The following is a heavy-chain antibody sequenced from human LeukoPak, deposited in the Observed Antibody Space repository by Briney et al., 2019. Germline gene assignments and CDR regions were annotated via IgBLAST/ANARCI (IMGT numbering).Heavy chain of an antibody. V-gene: IGHV1-18*01. CDR3: ARDRGAIRLSYLNYYYYGMDV. J-gene: IGHJ6*02. Sequence: ASVKVSCKASGYTFTSYGISWVRQAPGQGLEWMGWISAYNGNTNYAQKLQGRVTMTTDTSTSTAYMELRSLRSDDTAVYYCARDRGAIRLSYLNYYYYGMDVWGQGTTVTVSS. D-gene: IGHD3-10*01. CDR1: GYTFTSYG. CDR2: ISAYNGNT.